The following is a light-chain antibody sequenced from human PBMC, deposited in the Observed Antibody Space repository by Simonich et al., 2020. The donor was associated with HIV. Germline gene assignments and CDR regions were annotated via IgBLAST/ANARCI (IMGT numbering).Light chain of an antibody. Sequence: DIVMTRTALSLSVTPGQPASISCKSSQSLLHSDGRTYLYWYLQKPGQSPQLLIYEISSRSSGVPDRFSGSGSGTDFTQQISRVEAEDVGVYYCMQGIHLPYTFGQGTKVEIK. CDR1: QSLLHSDGRTY. V-gene: IGKV2-29*02. CDR3: MQGIHLPYT. CDR2: EIS. J-gene: IGKJ2*01.